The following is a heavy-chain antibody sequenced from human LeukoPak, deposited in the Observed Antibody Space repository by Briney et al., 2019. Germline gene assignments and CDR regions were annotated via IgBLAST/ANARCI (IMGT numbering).Heavy chain of an antibody. J-gene: IGHJ3*02. D-gene: IGHD5-18*01. CDR1: GFTFSTYS. Sequence: GGSLRLSCAASGFTFSTYSMNWVRQAPGKGLEWVSSISSSSSYIYYADSVKGRFTISRDNAKNSLYLQMNSLRAEDTAVYYCASALRGYSYGHDAFEIWGQGTMVTVSS. CDR3: ASALRGYSYGHDAFEI. V-gene: IGHV3-21*01. CDR2: ISSSSSYI.